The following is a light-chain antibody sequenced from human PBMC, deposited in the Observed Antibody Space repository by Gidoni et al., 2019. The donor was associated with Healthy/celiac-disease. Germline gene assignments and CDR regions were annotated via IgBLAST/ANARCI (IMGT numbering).Light chain of an antibody. J-gene: IGKJ2*04. V-gene: IGKV1-33*01. CDR1: QDISNY. CDR2: DAS. CDR3: QQYDNLCS. Sequence: DIQMTQSPSSLSASVGDRVTITCQASQDISNYLHWYQQKPGKAPKLLIYDASNLETGVPTRFSGSGSGTDFTFTISSLQPEDIATYYCQQYDNLCSFGQGTKLEIK.